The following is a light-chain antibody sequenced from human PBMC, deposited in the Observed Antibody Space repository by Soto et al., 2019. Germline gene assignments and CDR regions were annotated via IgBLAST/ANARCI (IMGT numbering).Light chain of an antibody. CDR1: QSVSSY. V-gene: IGKV3-11*01. CDR2: DAS. J-gene: IGKJ3*01. Sequence: EIVLTQSTATLSLSPGERATLSCRASQSVSSYLAWYQQKPGQAPRLLSYDASNRAPGIPARFSGSGSGTDVTLTISSLEPEDFAVYYCQQRSNWPPLTFGPGNNVYI. CDR3: QQRSNWPPLT.